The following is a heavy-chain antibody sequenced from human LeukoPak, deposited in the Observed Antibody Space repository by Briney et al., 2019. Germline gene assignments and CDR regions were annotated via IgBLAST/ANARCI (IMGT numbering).Heavy chain of an antibody. CDR3: ARIGDYYDSSGY. CDR1: GGTFSSYA. CDR2: IIPIFGTA. Sequence: SVKVSCKASGGTFSSYAISWVRQAPGQGLEWMGGIIPIFGTANYAQKFQGRVTITADESTSTAYMELSSLRSEDTAVYYCARIGDYYDSSGYWGQGTLVTVSS. J-gene: IGHJ4*02. V-gene: IGHV1-69*13. D-gene: IGHD3-22*01.